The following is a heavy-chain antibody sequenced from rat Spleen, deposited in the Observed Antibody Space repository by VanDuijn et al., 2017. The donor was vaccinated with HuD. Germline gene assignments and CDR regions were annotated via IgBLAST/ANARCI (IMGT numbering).Heavy chain of an antibody. CDR2: INSAGNT. CDR3: TTNGPRVSRFAS. V-gene: IGHV3-3*01. J-gene: IGHJ3*01. Sequence: EVQLQESGPGLVKPSQSLSLTCSVTGHSITSAYRWNWIRKFPGNKLEWMGYINSAGNTNYNPSLKSRISISRDPSKNQFFLQVNSLSTEDTATYYCTTNGPRVSRFASWGRGTLVTVSS. CDR1: GHSITSAYR. D-gene: IGHD1-4*01.